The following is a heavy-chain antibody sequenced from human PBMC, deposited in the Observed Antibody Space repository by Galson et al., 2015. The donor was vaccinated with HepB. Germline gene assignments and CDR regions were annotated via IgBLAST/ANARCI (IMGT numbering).Heavy chain of an antibody. V-gene: IGHV3-30*03. Sequence: SLRLSCAASAFTFSDHAMHWVRRAPGKGLEWVAVISHDETDKYYADSVQGRFIISRDNSKNTLYLQMHSLTTEDTAVYYCARDVIGLRIVYYPGMDVWGQGTTVSVSS. D-gene: IGHD2-15*01. J-gene: IGHJ6*02. CDR1: AFTFSDHA. CDR3: ARDVIGLRIVYYPGMDV. CDR2: ISHDETDK.